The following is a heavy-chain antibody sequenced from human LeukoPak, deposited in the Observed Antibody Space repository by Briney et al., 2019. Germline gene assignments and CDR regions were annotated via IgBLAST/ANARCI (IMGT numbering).Heavy chain of an antibody. Sequence: PETLSLTCTVSGGSISSYYWSWIRQPPGKGLEWIGYIYYSGSTNYNPSLKSRVTISVDTSKNQFSLKLSSVTAADTAVYYCARDISYDSKGADAFDIWGQGTMVTVSS. J-gene: IGHJ3*02. D-gene: IGHD3-22*01. V-gene: IGHV4-59*01. CDR1: GGSISSYY. CDR3: ARDISYDSKGADAFDI. CDR2: IYYSGST.